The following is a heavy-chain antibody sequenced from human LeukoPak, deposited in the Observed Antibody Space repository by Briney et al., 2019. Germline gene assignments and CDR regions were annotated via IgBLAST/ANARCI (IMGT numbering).Heavy chain of an antibody. J-gene: IGHJ4*02. CDR3: VKVGSGWSFDY. Sequence: GGSLRLSCAASGFTFSSYSMTWARQATGKGLEWVSVISSSGGATDYAGSVKGRFTISRDNSKNTLYLQMSSLRAEDTAVYYCVKVGSGWSFDYWGQGTLVTVSS. V-gene: IGHV3-23*01. CDR1: GFTFSSYS. D-gene: IGHD6-19*01. CDR2: ISSSGGAT.